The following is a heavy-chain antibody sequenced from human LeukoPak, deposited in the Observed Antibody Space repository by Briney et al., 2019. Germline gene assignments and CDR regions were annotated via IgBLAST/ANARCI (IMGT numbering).Heavy chain of an antibody. CDR3: ARDPQGMDV. V-gene: IGHV3-30-3*01. J-gene: IGHJ6*02. Sequence: PGRSLRLSCAASGFTFSSYAMHWVRQAPGKGLEWVAVISYDGSNKYYADSVKGRFTISRDNSKNTLYLQMNSLRAEDTAVYYCARDPQGMDVWGQGTTVTVSS. CDR2: ISYDGSNK. CDR1: GFTFSSYA.